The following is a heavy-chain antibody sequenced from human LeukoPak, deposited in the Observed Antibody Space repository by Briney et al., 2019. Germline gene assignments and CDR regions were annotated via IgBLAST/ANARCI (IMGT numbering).Heavy chain of an antibody. CDR2: IYSGGNT. CDR3: ATGYSSDFYFFDY. V-gene: IGHV3-53*01. Sequence: GGSLRLSCAASEFTVSNNYMSWVRQAPGKGLEWVSVIYSGGNTYYADSVKGRFTISSDNSKNTVYLQMNSLRAEDTAVYYCATGYSSDFYFFDYWGQGTLVTVSS. CDR1: EFTVSNNY. D-gene: IGHD6-19*01. J-gene: IGHJ4*02.